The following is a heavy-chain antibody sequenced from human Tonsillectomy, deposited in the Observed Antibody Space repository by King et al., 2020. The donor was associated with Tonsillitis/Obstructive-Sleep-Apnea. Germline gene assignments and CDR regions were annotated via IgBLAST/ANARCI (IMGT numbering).Heavy chain of an antibody. D-gene: IGHD6-13*01. CDR3: ARLSAVAAGTSNTFDI. Sequence: VQLVQSGAEVKKPGESLKISCKGSGYNFTNYWIGWVRQMPGKGLEWSGIIYPGDPDTRFSPSFQGQVTISAAKSISTASMQWSSLKASDTAMYYCARLSAVAAGTSNTFDIWGQGTLVIVSS. V-gene: IGHV5-51*01. CDR2: IYPGDPDT. CDR1: GYNFTNYW. J-gene: IGHJ3*02.